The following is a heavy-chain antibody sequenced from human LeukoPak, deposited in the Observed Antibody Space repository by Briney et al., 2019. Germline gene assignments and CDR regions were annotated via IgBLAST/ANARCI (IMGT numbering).Heavy chain of an antibody. CDR1: GYTFTDYY. D-gene: IGHD3-3*01. CDR2: INPNSGGT. Sequence: ASVKVSCKTSGYTFTDYYMHWVRQAPGQGLEWMGWINPNSGGTNYAQKFQGRVTMTRDTSISTAYMELSRLRSDDTAVYYCAKVGAIDFWSGYYTLDYWGQGTLVTVSS. V-gene: IGHV1-2*02. J-gene: IGHJ4*02. CDR3: AKVGAIDFWSGYYTLDY.